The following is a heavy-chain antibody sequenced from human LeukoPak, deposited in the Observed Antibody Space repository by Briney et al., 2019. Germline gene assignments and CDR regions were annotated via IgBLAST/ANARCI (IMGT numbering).Heavy chain of an antibody. Sequence: GGSLTLSCAASGFTFSSYSMNWVRQAPGKGLEWVSSISSSSSYIYYADSVKGRFTISRDNAKSSLYLQMNSLRAEDTAVYFCARASTTVSNLLDNWGQGTLVTSSS. CDR3: ARASTTVSNLLDN. J-gene: IGHJ4*02. D-gene: IGHD4-17*01. CDR1: GFTFSSYS. V-gene: IGHV3-21*01. CDR2: ISSSSSYI.